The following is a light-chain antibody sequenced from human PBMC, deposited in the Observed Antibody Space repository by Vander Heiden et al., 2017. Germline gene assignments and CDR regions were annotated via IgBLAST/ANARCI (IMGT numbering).Light chain of an antibody. CDR2: EDN. Sequence: MLPLPHSASESAGQTVTISFTRSSSSIASNYVHSYQQHPGSTPTTVMYEDNNSRSAGPARCSGSTDSSTTAASLTIAGLKADDDDDYYCQSYDSSNVVFGGGTKLTVL. V-gene: IGLV6-57*01. J-gene: IGLJ2*01. CDR1: SSSIASNY. CDR3: QSYDSSNVV.